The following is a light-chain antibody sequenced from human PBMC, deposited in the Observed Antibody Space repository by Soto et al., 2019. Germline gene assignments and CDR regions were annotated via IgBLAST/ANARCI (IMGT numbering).Light chain of an antibody. CDR2: GAS. Sequence: EIVLTQSPGTLSLSPGERATLSCRASQSVFNNHIGWYQQKPGQAPRRLIFGASSRATGIPDRFSGSGSGTDFTLTISRLEPEDFAVYYCQQYGSSPTTFXQGTKADIK. CDR1: QSVFNNH. J-gene: IGKJ1*01. V-gene: IGKV3-20*01. CDR3: QQYGSSPTT.